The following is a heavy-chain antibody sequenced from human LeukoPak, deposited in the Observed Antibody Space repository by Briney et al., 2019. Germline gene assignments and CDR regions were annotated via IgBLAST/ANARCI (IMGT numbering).Heavy chain of an antibody. J-gene: IGHJ4*02. V-gene: IGHV3-49*04. CDR3: ARDQRPSGSVDIDY. CDR2: IRSKAYGGTT. D-gene: IGHD1-26*01. Sequence: PGGSLRLSCTASGFTFGDYAMSCVRQAPGRGREWVGFIRSKAYGGTTEYAASVKGRFTISRDDSKSIAYLQMHSLKTEDTAVYYCARDQRPSGSVDIDYWGQGTLVTVSS. CDR1: GFTFGDYA.